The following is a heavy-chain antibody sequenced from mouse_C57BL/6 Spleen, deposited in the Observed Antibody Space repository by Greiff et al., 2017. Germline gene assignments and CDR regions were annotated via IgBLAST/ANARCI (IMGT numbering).Heavy chain of an antibody. Sequence: QVHVKQPGAELVKPGASVKMSCKASGYTFTSYWITWVKQRPGQGLEWIGDIYPGSGSTNYNEKFKSKATLTVDTSSSTAYMQLSSLTSEDSAVYYCARGIYYDYDGGWYFDVWGTGTTVTVSS. D-gene: IGHD2-4*01. CDR1: GYTFTSYW. V-gene: IGHV1-55*01. J-gene: IGHJ1*03. CDR3: ARGIYYDYDGGWYFDV. CDR2: IYPGSGST.